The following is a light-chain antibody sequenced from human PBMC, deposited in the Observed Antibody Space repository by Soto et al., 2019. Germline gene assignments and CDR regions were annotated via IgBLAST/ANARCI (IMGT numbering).Light chain of an antibody. J-gene: IGLJ1*01. CDR3: CSYGGNFSV. CDR1: SGDVGGYDF. V-gene: IGLV2-11*01. Sequence: QSALTQPRSVSGYPGQSVTISCTGTSGDVGGYDFVSWYQHHPGKVPKLMIFDVSKRPSGVPDRFSGSKSGSTASLTISGLQAEDEAAYYGCSYGGNFSVVGPGTKVTVL. CDR2: DVS.